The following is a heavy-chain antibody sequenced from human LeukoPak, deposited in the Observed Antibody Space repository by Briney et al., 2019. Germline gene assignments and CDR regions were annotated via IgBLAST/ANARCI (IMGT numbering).Heavy chain of an antibody. CDR2: INPNSGGT. V-gene: IGHV1-2*02. CDR1: GYTFTGYY. Sequence: GASVKVSCKASGYTFTGYYMHWVREAPGQVLEWMGWINPNSGGTNYAQNFQGRVTMTRDTSISTAYMELSRLRSDDTAVYYCVPSDYYAYYFDYWGQGTLITVSS. D-gene: IGHD3-22*01. CDR3: VPSDYYAYYFDY. J-gene: IGHJ4*02.